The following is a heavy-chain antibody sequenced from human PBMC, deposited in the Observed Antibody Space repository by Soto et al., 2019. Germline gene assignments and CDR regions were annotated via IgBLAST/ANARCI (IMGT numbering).Heavy chain of an antibody. J-gene: IGHJ4*02. CDR2: ISYDGSSK. D-gene: IGHD1-26*01. CDR3: TSGSPASFDY. V-gene: IGHV3-30*03. CDR1: GFTFSSYG. Sequence: GGSLRLSCAASGFTFSSYGMHWVRQAPGKGLEWVAVISYDGSSKYYADSVKGRFTISRDNSKNTLYLQMNSLRAEDTTVYYCTSGSPASFDYWGQGTLVTVS.